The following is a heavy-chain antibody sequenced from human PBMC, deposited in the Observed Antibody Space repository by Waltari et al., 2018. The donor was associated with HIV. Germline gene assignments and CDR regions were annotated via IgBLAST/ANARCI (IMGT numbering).Heavy chain of an antibody. D-gene: IGHD2-15*01. CDR3: ARVARGLRQGSFDI. V-gene: IGHV3-11*05. CDR2: ISVSSAYT. Sequence: QVHLVESGGDLVKPGGSLGPSCVGPGLTCSDYYLTWIRQAPGKRLEGVSYISVSSAYTNYGDSVKGRFTMSRDDAKKSLFLQINSLRPEDTAVYYCARVARGLRQGSFDIWGQGTMVTVSS. J-gene: IGHJ3*02. CDR1: GLTCSDYY.